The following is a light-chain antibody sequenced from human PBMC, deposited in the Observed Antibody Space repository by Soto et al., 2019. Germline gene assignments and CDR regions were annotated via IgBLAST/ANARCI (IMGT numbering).Light chain of an antibody. V-gene: IGKV1-33*01. Sequence: DIQMIQSPSSLSASIGDRVTITCQASQDIGNSLNWYQQLPGKPPKLLIYGATNLEAGVPLRFSGRGSGTHFTFTIASLEPEDIATYSCQQYDDLPSITFGQGTRLEIK. CDR2: GAT. CDR3: QQYDDLPSIT. CDR1: QDIGNS. J-gene: IGKJ5*01.